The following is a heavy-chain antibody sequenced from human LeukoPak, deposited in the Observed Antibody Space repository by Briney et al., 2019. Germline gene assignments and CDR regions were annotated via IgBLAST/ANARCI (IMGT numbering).Heavy chain of an antibody. CDR1: GGSISSYY. CDR2: IYYSGST. Sequence: PSETLSLTCTVSGGSISSYYWSWIRQPPGKGLEWIGYIYYSGSTNYNPSLKSRVTISVDTSKNQFSLKLSSVTAADTAVYYCARRTLRYDAFDIWGQGTMVTVSS. V-gene: IGHV4-59*01. CDR3: ARRTLRYDAFDI. J-gene: IGHJ3*02. D-gene: IGHD2-2*02.